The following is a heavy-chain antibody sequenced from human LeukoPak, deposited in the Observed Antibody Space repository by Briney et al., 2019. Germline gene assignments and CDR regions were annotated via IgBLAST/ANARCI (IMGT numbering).Heavy chain of an antibody. D-gene: IGHD3-22*01. J-gene: IGHJ5*02. CDR2: IYPGDSDT. V-gene: IGHV5-51*01. CDR3: ARSATYYYDSSGSGSGWFDP. Sequence: GESLKISCKGSGYRFTSYWIGGVRQMPGKGLEWMGIIYPGDSDTRYSPSFQGQVTISADKSLSTAYLQWSRLKASDTAMYYCARSATYYYDSSGSGSGWFDPWGQGTLVTVSS. CDR1: GYRFTSYW.